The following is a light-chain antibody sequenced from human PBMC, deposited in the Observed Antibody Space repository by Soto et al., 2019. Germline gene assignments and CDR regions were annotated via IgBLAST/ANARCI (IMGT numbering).Light chain of an antibody. CDR1: SSDVGGYNY. CDR3: SSYAGSNKRV. J-gene: IGLJ1*01. V-gene: IGLV2-8*01. Sequence: QSALTQPPSASGSPGQSVTISCTGTSSDVGGYNYVSWYQQHPGKAPKLMIYEVTQRPSGVPERFSGSKSGNTASLTVSGIQAEDEAEYYCSSYAGSNKRVFSSGTKLTVL. CDR2: EVT.